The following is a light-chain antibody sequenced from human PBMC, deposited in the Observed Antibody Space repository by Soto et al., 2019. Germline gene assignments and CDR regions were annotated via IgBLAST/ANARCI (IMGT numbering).Light chain of an antibody. CDR3: QQYENRPT. J-gene: IGKJ5*01. CDR2: DAS. Sequence: DIQMNQSPSSLSARIGDRVTMTCQASQNINNYLNWYQQKPGRAPKLLIYDASNLEAGVPSRFRGSGSGTDFTFTISRLQPEDIATYYCQQYENRPTFCQGARVEIK. V-gene: IGKV1-33*01. CDR1: QNINNY.